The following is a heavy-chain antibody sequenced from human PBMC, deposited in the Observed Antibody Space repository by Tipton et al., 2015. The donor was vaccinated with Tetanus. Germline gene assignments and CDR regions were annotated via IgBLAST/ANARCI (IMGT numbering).Heavy chain of an antibody. V-gene: IGHV3-53*01. CDR1: GFTVSSNY. D-gene: IGHD3-10*01. CDR2: IYSGGST. J-gene: IGHJ4*02. Sequence: GSLRLSCAASGFTVSSNYMSWVCQAPGKGLEWVSVIYSGGSTYYADSVKGRFTISRDNSKNTLYLQMNSLRAEDTAVYYCARGYYYGSGSYYNPPFFDYWGQGTLVTVSS. CDR3: ARGYYYGSGSYYNPPFFDY.